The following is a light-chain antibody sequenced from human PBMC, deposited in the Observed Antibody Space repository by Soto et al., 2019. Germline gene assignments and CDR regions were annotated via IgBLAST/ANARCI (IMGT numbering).Light chain of an antibody. Sequence: QSTLTQPASVSGSPGQSITISCTGTSSDVGSYNLVSWYQQHPGKAPKLMIYGVTKRPSGVSDRFSGSKSGDTASLTVSGLQAEDEADYYCCSYAGVNTFYVFG. V-gene: IGLV2-23*02. J-gene: IGLJ1*01. CDR1: SSDVGSYNL. CDR3: CSYAGVNTFYV. CDR2: GVT.